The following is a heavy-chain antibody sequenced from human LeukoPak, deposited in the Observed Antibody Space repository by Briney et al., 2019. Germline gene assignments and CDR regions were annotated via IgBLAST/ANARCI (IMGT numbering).Heavy chain of an antibody. CDR3: ARSHDYSNYVPHY. J-gene: IGHJ4*02. D-gene: IGHD4-11*01. CDR1: GFTFSSYS. CDR2: ITSSSTTI. Sequence: GGSLRLSCAASGFTFSSYSMNWVRQAPGKGLEWVSYITSSSTTIYYADSVKGRFTISRDNAKNSLYLEMNSLGAEDTALYYCARSHDYSNYVPHYWGQGTLVTVSS. V-gene: IGHV3-48*01.